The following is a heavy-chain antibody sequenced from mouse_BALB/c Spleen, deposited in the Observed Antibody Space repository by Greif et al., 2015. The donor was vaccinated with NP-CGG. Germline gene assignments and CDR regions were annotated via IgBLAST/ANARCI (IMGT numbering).Heavy chain of an antibody. CDR3: TRDSGDDGYYEFAY. J-gene: IGHJ3*01. Sequence: EVHLVESGGGLVKPGGSLKLSCAASGFTFSSYTMSWVRQTPEKRLEWVATISSGGSYTYYPDSVKGRFTISRDNAKNTLYLQMSSLKSEDTAMYYCTRDSGDDGYYEFAYWGQGTLVTVSA. CDR2: ISSGGSYT. D-gene: IGHD2-3*01. V-gene: IGHV5-6-4*01. CDR1: GFTFSSYT.